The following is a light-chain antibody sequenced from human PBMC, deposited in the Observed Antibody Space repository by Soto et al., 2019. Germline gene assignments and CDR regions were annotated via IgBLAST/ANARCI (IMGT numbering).Light chain of an antibody. V-gene: IGKV3-11*01. Sequence: EIVLTQSPGTLSLSPGXXXTLXXXAXXXXSSYXLAWYQQKPGQAPRLLIHDASSRVTGVPARFSGSGSETDFTLTISSLQPEDFAVYYCQQRGNWHPPISFGQGTRLEIK. J-gene: IGKJ5*01. CDR3: QQRGNWHPPIS. CDR1: XXXSSY. CDR2: DAS.